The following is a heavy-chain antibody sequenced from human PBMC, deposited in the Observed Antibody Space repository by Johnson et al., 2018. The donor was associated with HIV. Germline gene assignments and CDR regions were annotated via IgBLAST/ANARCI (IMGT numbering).Heavy chain of an antibody. CDR2: ISYDGSNK. V-gene: IGHV3-30*04. D-gene: IGHD1-26*01. Sequence: QVQLVESGGGVVQPGRSLRLSCAASGFTFSSYAMHWVRQAPGKGLEWVAVISYDGSNKYYADSVKGRFTISRDNSKNSLYLQMNSLRAEDSALNYCARVRSGGYNDAFDIWGQGTMVTVSS. J-gene: IGHJ3*02. CDR1: GFTFSSYA. CDR3: ARVRSGGYNDAFDI.